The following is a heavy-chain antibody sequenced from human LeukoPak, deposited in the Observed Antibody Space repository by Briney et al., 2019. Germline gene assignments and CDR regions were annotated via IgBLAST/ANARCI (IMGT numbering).Heavy chain of an antibody. J-gene: IGHJ4*02. CDR3: TKINAYHYDSSGYYFDY. Sequence: GGSLRLSCAASGFTFSSYAMNWVRQAPGKGLEWVSGISGSGGNTYYADSVKGRFTISRDNSKSTLYLQINSLRAEDTAVYYCTKINAYHYDSSGYYFDYWGQGTLVTVSS. D-gene: IGHD3-22*01. CDR1: GFTFSSYA. CDR2: ISGSGGNT. V-gene: IGHV3-23*01.